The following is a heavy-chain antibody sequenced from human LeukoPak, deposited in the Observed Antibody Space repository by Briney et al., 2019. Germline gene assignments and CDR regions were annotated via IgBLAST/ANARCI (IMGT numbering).Heavy chain of an antibody. J-gene: IGHJ4*02. Sequence: GGSLRLSCAASGFTFSSYGMHWVRQAPGKGLDWVAVIWYDGSNKYYADSVKGRFTISRDNSKNTLYLQMNGLRAEDTAVYYCAKEGSSWSSSDFDYWGQGTLVTVSS. CDR1: GFTFSSYG. CDR2: IWYDGSNK. V-gene: IGHV3-33*06. CDR3: AKEGSSWSSSDFDY. D-gene: IGHD6-13*01.